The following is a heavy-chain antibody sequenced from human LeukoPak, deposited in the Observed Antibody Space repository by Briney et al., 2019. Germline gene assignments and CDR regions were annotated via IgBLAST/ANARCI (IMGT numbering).Heavy chain of an antibody. CDR2: ISIDGSNK. Sequence: GGSLRLSSAASGFSFSAYGMHWVRRAPGKGLEWVSVISIDGSNKDYVDSVKGRFTISRDDSKNTLYLQMNSLRAEDTAIYYCARGLLDYGDYYFDFWGQGTLITVS. CDR3: ARGLLDYGDYYFDF. D-gene: IGHD4-17*01. J-gene: IGHJ4*02. V-gene: IGHV3-33*05. CDR1: GFSFSAYG.